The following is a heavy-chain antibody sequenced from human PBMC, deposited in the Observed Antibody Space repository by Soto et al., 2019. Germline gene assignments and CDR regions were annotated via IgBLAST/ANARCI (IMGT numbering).Heavy chain of an antibody. V-gene: IGHV4-59*01. Sequence: NPTETLSLTCTVSGDSFTTFYWSWIRQAPGKGLEWIVYIFYSGGTNYKPSLKSRVTMSIDTSKRQFSLNLTSVTAADTAVYYCARRRFTHGVDXWGQATLVTVSX. CDR3: ARRRFTHGVDX. J-gene: IGHJ5*02. D-gene: IGHD2-8*01. CDR2: IFYSGGT. CDR1: GDSFTTFY.